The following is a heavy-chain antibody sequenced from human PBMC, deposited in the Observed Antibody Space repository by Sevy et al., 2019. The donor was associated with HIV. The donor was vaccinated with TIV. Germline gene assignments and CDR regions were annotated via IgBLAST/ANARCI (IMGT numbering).Heavy chain of an antibody. J-gene: IGHJ4*02. CDR2: ISSSRSYM. V-gene: IGHV3-21*01. CDR1: GFTFSSYT. CDR3: ARLMYDSSGYYLGVDY. D-gene: IGHD3-22*01. Sequence: GESLKISCAASGFTFSSYTMNWVRQATGKGLSSVSSISSSRSYMYYADSVKGRFTISRDNAKNSLYLQMNSLRAEDTAVYYCARLMYDSSGYYLGVDYWGQGTLVTVSS.